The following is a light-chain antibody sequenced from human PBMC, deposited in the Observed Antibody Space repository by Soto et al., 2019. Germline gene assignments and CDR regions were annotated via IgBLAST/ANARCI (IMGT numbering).Light chain of an antibody. CDR1: SWHSDYA. V-gene: IGLV4-69*01. J-gene: IGLJ2*01. CDR3: QTWGSGVVV. CDR2: LNSDGSH. Sequence: QLVLTQSPSASASLGASVKLTCTLSSWHSDYAIAWHQQQPEKGPRYLMKLNSDGSHNRGDGIPDRFSGSSSGAERYLTISSLQSEDEADYYCQTWGSGVVVFGGGTKLTVL.